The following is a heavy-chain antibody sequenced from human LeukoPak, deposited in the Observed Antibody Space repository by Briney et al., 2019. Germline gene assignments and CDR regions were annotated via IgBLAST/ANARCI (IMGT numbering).Heavy chain of an antibody. CDR2: INPNSGGT. CDR1: GYTFTGYY. V-gene: IGHV1-2*02. J-gene: IGHJ1*01. D-gene: IGHD3-10*01. Sequence: ASVKVSCKASGYTFTGYYMHWVRQAPGQGREWMGWINPNSGGTNYAQKFQGRVTMTRDTSISTAYMELSRLRFDDTAVYYCASELLWFGQLRGWGQGTRVTVSS. CDR3: ASELLWFGQLRG.